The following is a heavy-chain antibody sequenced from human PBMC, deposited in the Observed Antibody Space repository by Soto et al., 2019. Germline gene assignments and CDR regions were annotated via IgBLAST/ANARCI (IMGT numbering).Heavy chain of an antibody. D-gene: IGHD6-19*01. J-gene: IGHJ4*02. CDR3: ARGWYTMETPLYDY. V-gene: IGHV4-31*03. CDR1: GGSISSGGYY. Sequence: PSDTLSLTSTVSGGSISSGGYYWSWIRQHPGKGLEWIGCIYYSGSTYYNPSLKSRITISVDTSNNRFSLKLNSVTAADTAVYYCARGWYTMETPLYDYWGQGTLVTVSS. CDR2: IYYSGST.